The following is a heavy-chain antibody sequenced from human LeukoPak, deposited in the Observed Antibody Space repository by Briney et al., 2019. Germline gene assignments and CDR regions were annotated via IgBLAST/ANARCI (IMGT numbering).Heavy chain of an antibody. CDR3: ARATAYLGMDV. Sequence: GGSLRLSCAASGFTFSSYEMNWVRQAPGKGLEWVSYISSSGSNIYYADSVKGRFTISRDNAKNSLYLQMNSLRAEDTAVYYCARATAYLGMDVWGQGTTVTVSS. CDR1: GFTFSSYE. V-gene: IGHV3-48*03. D-gene: IGHD2-2*01. CDR2: ISSSGSNI. J-gene: IGHJ6*02.